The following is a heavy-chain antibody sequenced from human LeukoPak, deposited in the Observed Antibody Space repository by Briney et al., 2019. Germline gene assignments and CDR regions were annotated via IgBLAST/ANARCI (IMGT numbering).Heavy chain of an antibody. V-gene: IGHV3-23*01. CDR2: ISGSGGTT. J-gene: IGHJ5*02. CDR1: GFTFSSYD. D-gene: IGHD5-18*01. CDR3: AKELRGYSYGLRNNWFDP. Sequence: GGSLRLSCAASGFTFSSYDMSWVRQAPGKGLEWVSAISGSGGTTYYPDSGKGRFTVSRDNSKNTLYLQMNSLRAEDTAVYYCAKELRGYSYGLRNNWFDPWGQGTLVTVSS.